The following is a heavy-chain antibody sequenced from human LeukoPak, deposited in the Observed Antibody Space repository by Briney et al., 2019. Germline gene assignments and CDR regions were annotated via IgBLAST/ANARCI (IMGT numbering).Heavy chain of an antibody. J-gene: IGHJ4*02. CDR3: TGGNDY. D-gene: IGHD4-23*01. Sequence: GGSLKLSCAASGFIFSDSAIQWVRRASGKGLEWVGRIRSKTNSYATAYGASVKGRFTFSRDDSKNTAYLQMNSLKIEDTAVYYCTGGNDYWGQGTLVTASS. CDR2: IRSKTNSYAT. V-gene: IGHV3-73*01. CDR1: GFIFSDSA.